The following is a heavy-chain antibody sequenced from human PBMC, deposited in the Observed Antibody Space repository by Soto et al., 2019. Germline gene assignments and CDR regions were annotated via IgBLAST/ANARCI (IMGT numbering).Heavy chain of an antibody. CDR1: GFTFSSYA. D-gene: IGHD5-12*01. Sequence: QVQLVESGGGVVQPGRSLRLSCAASGFTFSSYAMHWVRQAPGKGLEWVAVISYDGSNKYYADSVKGRFTISRDNSKNTLYLQMNRLRAEDTAVYYCVSGYDWSRYYYYYGMDVWGQGTTVTVSS. V-gene: IGHV3-30-3*01. J-gene: IGHJ6*02. CDR3: VSGYDWSRYYYYYGMDV. CDR2: ISYDGSNK.